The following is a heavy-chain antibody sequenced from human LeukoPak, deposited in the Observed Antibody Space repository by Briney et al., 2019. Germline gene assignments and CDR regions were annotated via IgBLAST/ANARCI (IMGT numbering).Heavy chain of an antibody. CDR1: RFNFSSYW. D-gene: IGHD3-3*01. CDR2: IKEDGSEK. CDR3: ARGVQSGTLFDY. Sequence: PGGSLSLSCAASRFNFSSYWMSWVRQAPGKGLEWVANIKEDGSEKNYVDSVKGRITVSRDNAKNSLYLQMNSLRAEDTAVYYCARGVQSGTLFDYWGQGTLVTVSS. J-gene: IGHJ4*02. V-gene: IGHV3-7*03.